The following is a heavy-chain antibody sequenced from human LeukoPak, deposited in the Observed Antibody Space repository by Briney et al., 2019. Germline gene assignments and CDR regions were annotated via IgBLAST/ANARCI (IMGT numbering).Heavy chain of an antibody. CDR2: IYYSGST. J-gene: IGHJ4*02. V-gene: IGHV4-31*03. Sequence: SETLSLTCTVSGGSISSGGYYWSWILQHPGKGLEWIGYIYYSGSTYYNPSLKSRVTISVDTSKNQFSLKLSSVTAADTAVYYCARGSHYGSGSLSFDYWGQGTLVTVSS. CDR3: ARGSHYGSGSLSFDY. CDR1: GGSISSGGYY. D-gene: IGHD3-10*01.